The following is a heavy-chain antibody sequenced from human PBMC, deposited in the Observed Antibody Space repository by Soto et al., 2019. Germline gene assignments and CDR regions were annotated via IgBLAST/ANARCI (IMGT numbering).Heavy chain of an antibody. D-gene: IGHD2-15*01. V-gene: IGHV4-39*01. CDR1: GGSISSYY. CDR3: ARQYCSGGSCYLDY. Sequence: SETLSLTCTVSGGSISSYYWGWIRQPPGKGLEWIGSIYYSGSTYYNPSLKSRVTISVDTSKNQFSLKLSSVTAADTAVYYCARQYCSGGSCYLDYWGQGTLVTVSS. J-gene: IGHJ4*02. CDR2: IYYSGST.